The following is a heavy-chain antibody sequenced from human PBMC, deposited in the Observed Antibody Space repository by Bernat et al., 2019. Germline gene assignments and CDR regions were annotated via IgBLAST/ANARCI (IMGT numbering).Heavy chain of an antibody. V-gene: IGHV3-30*18. Sequence: QVQLVESGGGVVQPGRSLRLSCAASGFTFSSYGMHWVRQAPGKGLEWVAVISYDGSNKYYADSVKGRFTISRDNSKNTLYLQMNSLRAEDTAVYYCAKDTSGSYDSGFDYWGQGTQVAVSS. J-gene: IGHJ4*02. CDR2: ISYDGSNK. D-gene: IGHD1-26*01. CDR3: AKDTSGSYDSGFDY. CDR1: GFTFSSYG.